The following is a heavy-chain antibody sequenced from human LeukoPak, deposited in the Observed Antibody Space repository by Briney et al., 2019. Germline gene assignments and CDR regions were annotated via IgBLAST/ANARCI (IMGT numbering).Heavy chain of an antibody. V-gene: IGHV3-30*03. J-gene: IGHJ4*02. D-gene: IGHD3-10*01. CDR2: ISYDGSNK. Sequence: GRSLRLSCAASGFTFSSYGMHWVRQAPGKGLEWVAVISYDGSNKYYADSVKGRFTISRDNSKNTLYLQMNSLRAEDTAVYYCASPNGSGSYYNAPTLDYWGQGTLVTVSS. CDR1: GFTFSSYG. CDR3: ASPNGSGSYYNAPTLDY.